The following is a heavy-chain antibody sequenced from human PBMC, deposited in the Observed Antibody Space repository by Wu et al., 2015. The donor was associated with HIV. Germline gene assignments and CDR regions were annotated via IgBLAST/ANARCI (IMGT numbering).Heavy chain of an antibody. CDR3: ASSIDGIAVEYSSSRGAFDI. Sequence: QVQLVQSGAEVKKPGASVKVSCKVSGYTLTELSMHWVRQAPGKGLEWMGGFDPEDGETIYAQKFQGRVTMTEDTSTDTAYMELSSLRSEDTAVYYCASSIDGIAVEYSSSRGAFDIWGQGTMVTVSS. CDR2: FDPEDGET. D-gene: IGHD6-6*01. V-gene: IGHV1-24*01. J-gene: IGHJ3*02. CDR1: GYTLTELS.